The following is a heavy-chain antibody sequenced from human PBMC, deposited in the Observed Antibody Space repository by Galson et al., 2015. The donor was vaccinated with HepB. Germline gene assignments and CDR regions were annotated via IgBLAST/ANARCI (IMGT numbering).Heavy chain of an antibody. V-gene: IGHV1-69*02. J-gene: IGHJ2*01. D-gene: IGHD5-12*01. CDR3: ARTRSGYDSRYFDL. CDR1: GGTFSSYT. CDR2: IIPILGIA. Sequence: SVKVSCKASGGTFSSYTISWVRQAPGQGLEWMGRIIPILGIANYAQKFQGRVTITADKSTSTAYMELSSLRSEDTAVYYCARTRSGYDSRYFDLWGRGTLVTVSP.